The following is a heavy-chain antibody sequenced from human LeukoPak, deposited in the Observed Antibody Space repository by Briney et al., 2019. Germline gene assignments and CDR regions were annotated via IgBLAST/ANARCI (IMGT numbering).Heavy chain of an antibody. CDR2: ISSSSSII. D-gene: IGHD2-21*02. V-gene: IGHV3-48*02. CDR1: GFTFSSYS. J-gene: IGHJ4*02. Sequence: GGSLRLSRAASGFTFSSYSMNWVRQAPGKGLEWLSYISSSSSIIYYADSVKGRFTISGDNAKNSPYLQMNSLRDEDTAVYYCAKSDTYRFDYWGQGTLVTVSS. CDR3: AKSDTYRFDY.